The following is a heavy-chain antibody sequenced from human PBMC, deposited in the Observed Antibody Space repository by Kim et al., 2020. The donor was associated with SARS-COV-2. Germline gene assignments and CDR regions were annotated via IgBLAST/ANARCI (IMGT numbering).Heavy chain of an antibody. CDR1: GDSISYYY. CDR2: IYYGGTT. D-gene: IGHD2-2*01. Sequence: SETLSITCTVSGDSISYYYCSWIRQFPGKGLEWIGYIYYGGTTDYNPSLKSRVTISIDTSKNEFSLELTSVTAADTAIYYCVRSEGRASWRQFDYWGQGVLVTVYS. CDR3: VRSEGRASWRQFDY. V-gene: IGHV4-59*01. J-gene: IGHJ4*02.